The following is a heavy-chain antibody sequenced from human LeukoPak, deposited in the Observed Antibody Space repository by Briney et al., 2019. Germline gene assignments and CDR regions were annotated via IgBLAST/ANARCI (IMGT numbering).Heavy chain of an antibody. CDR1: GASISGNY. D-gene: IGHD5-18*01. Sequence: SETLSLTCTVSGASISGNYWSWIRQPPGKGLEWTGHIYIGGSANYNPSLKSRVTISVDKSKNQFSLRLSSVTAADTAVYYCARVPLCSYGHSIDYWGQGTLVTVSS. CDR3: ARVPLCSYGHSIDY. J-gene: IGHJ4*02. CDR2: IYIGGSA. V-gene: IGHV4-59*01.